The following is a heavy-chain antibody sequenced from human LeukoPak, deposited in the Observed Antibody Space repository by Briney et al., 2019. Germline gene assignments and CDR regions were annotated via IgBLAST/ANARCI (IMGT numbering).Heavy chain of an antibody. D-gene: IGHD2-21*01. V-gene: IGHV3-23*01. J-gene: IGHJ3*02. CDR3: ASRDPYSSAAFDI. CDR1: GGSIRDW. CDR2: ISGSGGST. Sequence: PSETLSLTCTVSGGSIRDWQWSWVRQPPGKGLEWVSAISGSGGSTYYADSVKGRFTISRDNSKNTLYLQMNSLRAEDTAVYYCASRDPYSSAAFDIWGQGTMVTVSS.